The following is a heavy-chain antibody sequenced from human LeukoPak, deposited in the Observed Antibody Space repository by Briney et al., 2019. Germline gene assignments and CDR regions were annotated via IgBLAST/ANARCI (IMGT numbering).Heavy chain of an antibody. CDR1: GFTFSSYS. J-gene: IGHJ6*03. D-gene: IGHD2-21*01. CDR2: ISSSSSYI. CDR3: AKDPKYCGTRSCDSYFYHMDV. Sequence: PGGSLRLSCAASGFTFSSYSMNWVRQAPGKGLEWVSSISSSSSYIYYADSAKGRFTISRDNAKNSLYLQMNSLRAEDTAVYYCAKDPKYCGTRSCDSYFYHMDVWGKGTTVTVSS. V-gene: IGHV3-21*01.